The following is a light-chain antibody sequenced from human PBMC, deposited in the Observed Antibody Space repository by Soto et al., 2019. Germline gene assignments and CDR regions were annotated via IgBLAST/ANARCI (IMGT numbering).Light chain of an antibody. V-gene: IGKV3D-20*02. CDR2: GAS. CDR1: QSVSSRY. Sequence: EIVLTQSPGTLSLSPGERATLSCRASQSVSSRYLAWYQQKPGQAPRLLIYGASTRDVGIPDRFSGSGSGTDFTLTITRLEPEDFAVYYCQQRSDWPPFTFGPGTKVDIK. CDR3: QQRSDWPPFT. J-gene: IGKJ3*01.